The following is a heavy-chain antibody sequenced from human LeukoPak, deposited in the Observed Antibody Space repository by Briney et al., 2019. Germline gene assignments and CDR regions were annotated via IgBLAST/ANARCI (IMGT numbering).Heavy chain of an antibody. Sequence: GGSLRLSCAASGFTFSSYEMNWVRQAPGKGLEWVSYISSSGSTIYYADSVKGRFTISRDNAKNSLYLQMNSLRAEDTAVYYCARGRERRWLVRRWFDPWGQGTLVTVSS. J-gene: IGHJ5*02. V-gene: IGHV3-48*03. CDR2: ISSSGSTI. CDR1: GFTFSSYE. CDR3: ARGRERRWLVRRWFDP. D-gene: IGHD6-19*01.